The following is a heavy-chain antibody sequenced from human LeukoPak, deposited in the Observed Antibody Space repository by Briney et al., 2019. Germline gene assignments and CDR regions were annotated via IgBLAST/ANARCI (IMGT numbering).Heavy chain of an antibody. CDR2: IWYGGSNK. Sequence: GGSLRLSCAASGFTFSSYGMHWVRQAPGKGLEWVAVIWYGGSNKYYADSVKGRFTISRDNSKNTLYLQMNSLRAADTAVYYCAKDWAARPAGVFQHWGQGTLVTVSS. V-gene: IGHV3-30*02. D-gene: IGHD6-6*01. CDR3: AKDWAARPAGVFQH. CDR1: GFTFSSYG. J-gene: IGHJ1*01.